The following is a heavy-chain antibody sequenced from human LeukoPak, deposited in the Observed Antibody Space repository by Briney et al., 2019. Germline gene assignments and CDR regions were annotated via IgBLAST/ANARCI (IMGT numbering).Heavy chain of an antibody. Sequence: PSETLSLTCTVSGGSISSGDYSWSWIRQPPGKGLEWIGYIYYSGSTYYNPSLKSRVTISVDTSKNQFSLKLSSVTAADTAVYYCSGYYQAGLNSDYWGQGTLVTVSS. J-gene: IGHJ4*02. CDR1: GGSISSGDYS. V-gene: IGHV4-30-4*01. D-gene: IGHD3-22*01. CDR3: SGYYQAGLNSDY. CDR2: IYYSGST.